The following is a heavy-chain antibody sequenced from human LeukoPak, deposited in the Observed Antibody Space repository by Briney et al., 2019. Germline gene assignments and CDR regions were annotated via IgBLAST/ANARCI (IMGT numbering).Heavy chain of an antibody. CDR3: AINYYGSGSCYHY. D-gene: IGHD3-10*01. J-gene: IGHJ4*02. V-gene: IGHV3-53*01. CDR2: IYSGGTT. Sequence: GGSLRLSCAASGFTVSSNYMSWVRQAPGKGLEWVSVIYSGGTTSYADSVKGRFTISRDNSKNMLYLQMNSLRAEDTAVYYCAINYYGSGSCYHYWGQGTLVTVSS. CDR1: GFTVSSNY.